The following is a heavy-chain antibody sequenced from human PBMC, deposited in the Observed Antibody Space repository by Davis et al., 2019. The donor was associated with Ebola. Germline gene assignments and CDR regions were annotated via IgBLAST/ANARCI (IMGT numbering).Heavy chain of an antibody. CDR1: GFTFSSYG. Sequence: PGGSLRLSCAASGFTFSSYGMHWVRQAPGKGLEWVAFIRYDGSNKYYADSVKGRFTISRDNSKNTLYLQMNSLRAEDTAVYYCARDHTTYYDFWSGYEFDYWGQGTLVTVSS. CDR2: IRYDGSNK. D-gene: IGHD3-3*01. J-gene: IGHJ4*02. CDR3: ARDHTTYYDFWSGYEFDY. V-gene: IGHV3-30*02.